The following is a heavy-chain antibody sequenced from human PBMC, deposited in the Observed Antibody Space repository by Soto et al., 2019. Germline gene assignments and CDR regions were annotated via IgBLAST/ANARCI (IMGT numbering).Heavy chain of an antibody. CDR2: MNPNSGNT. CDR3: ARGQNYADYGDYEGAFDI. J-gene: IGHJ3*02. CDR1: GYTFTSYD. Sequence: ASVKVSCKASGYTFTSYDINWVRQATGQGLEWMGWMNPNSGNTGYAQKFQGRVTMTRNTSISTAYMELSSLRSEDTAVYYCARGQNYADYGDYEGAFDIWGQGTMVT. D-gene: IGHD4-17*01. V-gene: IGHV1-8*01.